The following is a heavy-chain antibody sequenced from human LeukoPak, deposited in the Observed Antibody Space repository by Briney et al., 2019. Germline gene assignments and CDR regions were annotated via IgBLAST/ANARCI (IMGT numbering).Heavy chain of an antibody. CDR3: ARRGRGIAAAGYDY. V-gene: IGHV4-59*08. CDR1: GGSISSYY. Sequence: SETLSLTCTVSGGSISSYYWSWIRQPPGKGLEWIGYIYYSGSTNYNPSLKSRVTISVDTSKNQFSLKLSSVTAADTAVYYCARRGRGIAAAGYDYWGQGTLVTVSS. J-gene: IGHJ4*02. CDR2: IYYSGST. D-gene: IGHD6-13*01.